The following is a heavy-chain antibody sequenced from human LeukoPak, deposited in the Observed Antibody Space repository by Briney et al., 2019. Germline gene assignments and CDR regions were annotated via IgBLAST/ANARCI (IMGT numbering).Heavy chain of an antibody. V-gene: IGHV3-30-3*01. J-gene: IGHJ4*02. CDR3: ARADYGGNSNLLDY. CDR2: ISYDGSNK. CDR1: GFTFSSYA. Sequence: PGGSLRLSCAASGFTFSSYAMHWVRQAPGKGLEWVAVISYDGSNKYYADSVKGRFTISRDNSKNTLYLQMNSLGAEDTAVYYCARADYGGNSNLLDYWGQGTLVTVSS. D-gene: IGHD4-23*01.